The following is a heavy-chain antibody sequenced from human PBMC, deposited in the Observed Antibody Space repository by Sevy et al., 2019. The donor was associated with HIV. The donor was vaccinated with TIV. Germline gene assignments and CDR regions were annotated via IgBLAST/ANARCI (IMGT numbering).Heavy chain of an antibody. D-gene: IGHD1-20*01. J-gene: IGHJ6*02. CDR3: ARVYNWNDWGNYYYGMDV. Sequence: GGSLRLSCAASGLTFSSYAMHWVRQAPGKGLEWVAVISYDGSNKYYADSVKGRFTISRDNSKNTLYLQMNSLRAEDTAVYYCARVYNWNDWGNYYYGMDVWGQGTTVTVSS. CDR2: ISYDGSNK. V-gene: IGHV3-30*04. CDR1: GLTFSSYA.